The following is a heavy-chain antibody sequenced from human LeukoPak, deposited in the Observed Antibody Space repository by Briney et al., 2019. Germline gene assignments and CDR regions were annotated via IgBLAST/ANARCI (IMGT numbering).Heavy chain of an antibody. D-gene: IGHD5-18*01. V-gene: IGHV3-11*06. CDR3: ARDAGYSYDDHRFDY. CDR2: ISSSSSYT. Sequence: PGGSLRLSCAASGFTFSDYYMSWLRQAPGKGLEWVSYISSSSSYTNYADSVKGRFTISRDNAKNSLYLQMNSLRAEDTAVYYCARDAGYSYDDHRFDYWGQGTLVTVSS. CDR1: GFTFSDYY. J-gene: IGHJ4*02.